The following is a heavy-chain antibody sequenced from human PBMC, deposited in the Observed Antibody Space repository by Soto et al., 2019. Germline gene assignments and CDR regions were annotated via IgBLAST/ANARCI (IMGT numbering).Heavy chain of an antibody. CDR3: ARGDFYYDSSGYYGGFAY. V-gene: IGHV1-69*12. Sequence: QVQLVQSGAEVKKPGSSVKVSCKASGGTFSRYAISWVRQAPGQGLEWMGGTIPIFGTANYAQKFQGRVTITADESTSTAYMEVSSLRSEDTAVYYCARGDFYYDSSGYYGGFAYWGQGTLVTVSS. CDR2: TIPIFGTA. J-gene: IGHJ4*02. D-gene: IGHD3-22*01. CDR1: GGTFSRYA.